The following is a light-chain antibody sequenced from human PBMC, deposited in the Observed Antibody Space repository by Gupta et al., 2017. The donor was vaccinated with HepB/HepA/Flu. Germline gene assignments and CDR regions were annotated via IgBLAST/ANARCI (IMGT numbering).Light chain of an antibody. CDR3: QKYQRDPLT. V-gene: IGKV1-5*03. J-gene: IGKJ1*01. Sequence: DIQMTQSPSTLSASVGDRVTITCRASQSISSGLAWYQQKTGKAPKLLSYKASSLESGGPSRGSGGGSGTEFTLTIRRLKPDDFATYYCQKYQRDPLTFGQGTKVEIK. CDR2: KAS. CDR1: QSISSG.